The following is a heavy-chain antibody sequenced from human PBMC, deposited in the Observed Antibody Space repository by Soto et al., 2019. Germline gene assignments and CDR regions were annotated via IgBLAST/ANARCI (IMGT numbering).Heavy chain of an antibody. Sequence: QVQLQQWGAGLLKPSETLSLTCAVYGKSLSGYYWSWIRQPPGKALEWIGEINHSGNTNYNPSLKSPVTISVDTSKNQLFLNLSSVTAADTAMYYCARHHVRGRTIAGAAEFWGQGTLVTVSS. CDR1: GKSLSGYY. CDR2: INHSGNT. V-gene: IGHV4-34*01. J-gene: IGHJ4*02. D-gene: IGHD1-26*01. CDR3: ARHHVRGRTIAGAAEF.